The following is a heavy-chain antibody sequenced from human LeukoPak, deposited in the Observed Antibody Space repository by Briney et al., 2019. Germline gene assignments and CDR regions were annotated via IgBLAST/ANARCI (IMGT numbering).Heavy chain of an antibody. J-gene: IGHJ6*02. V-gene: IGHV4-34*01. CDR2: IEYSGST. CDR3: ARTSGDWLSWAWIGVDV. CDR1: GGSVSGYY. Sequence: SETLSLTCAVSGGSVSGYYWNWIRQPPGKGLEWIGEIEYSGSTKYNPSLKSRVTISADTSKNQFSLKVSSVTAADTAVYYCARTSGDWLSWAWIGVDVWGQGTTVTVSS. D-gene: IGHD3-9*01.